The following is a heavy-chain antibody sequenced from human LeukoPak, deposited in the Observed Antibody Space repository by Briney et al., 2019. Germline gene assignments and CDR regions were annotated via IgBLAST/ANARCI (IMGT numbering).Heavy chain of an antibody. CDR2: IYYSGST. J-gene: IGHJ4*02. V-gene: IGHV4-59*08. Sequence: KPSETLSLTCTVSGGSISSYYWSWIRQPPGKGLEWIGYIYYSGSTNYNPSLKSRVTISVDTSKNQFSLKLSSVTAADTAVYYCARLPGGYYFDYWGQGTLATVSS. D-gene: IGHD3-22*01. CDR1: GGSISSYY. CDR3: ARLPGGYYFDY.